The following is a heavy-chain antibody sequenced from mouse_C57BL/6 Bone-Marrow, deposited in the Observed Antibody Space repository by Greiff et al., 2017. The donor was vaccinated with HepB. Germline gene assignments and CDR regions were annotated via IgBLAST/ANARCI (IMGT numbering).Heavy chain of an antibody. CDR3: TRADYYGSSPYAMDY. J-gene: IGHJ4*01. D-gene: IGHD1-1*01. CDR2: ISSGGDYI. V-gene: IGHV5-9-1*02. CDR1: GFTFSSYA. Sequence: EVQGVESGEGLVKPGGSLKLSCAASGFTFSSYAMSWVRQTPEKRLEWVAYISSGGDYIYYADTVKGRFTISRDNARNTLYLQMSSLKSEDTAMYYCTRADYYGSSPYAMDYWGQGTSVTVSS.